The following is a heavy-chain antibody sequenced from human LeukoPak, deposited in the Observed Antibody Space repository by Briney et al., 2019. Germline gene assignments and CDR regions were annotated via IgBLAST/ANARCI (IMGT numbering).Heavy chain of an antibody. J-gene: IGHJ4*02. CDR3: ARDRGRGSIAAAGHFDY. D-gene: IGHD6-13*01. Sequence: ASVKVSCKASGYTFTGYYMHWVRQAPGQGLEWMGWISAYNGNTNYAQKLQGRVTMTTDTSTSTAYMELRSLRSDDTAVYYCARDRGRGSIAAAGHFDYWGQGTLVTVSS. CDR1: GYTFTGYY. CDR2: ISAYNGNT. V-gene: IGHV1-18*04.